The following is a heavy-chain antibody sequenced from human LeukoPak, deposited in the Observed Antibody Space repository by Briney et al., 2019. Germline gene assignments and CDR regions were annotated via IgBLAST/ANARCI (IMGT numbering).Heavy chain of an antibody. Sequence: SETLSLTCAVYGGSFSGYYWSWIRQPPGKGLEWIGEINHSGSTNYNPSLKSRVTISVDTSKNQFSLKLSSVTAADTAVYYCARGWASSGWTYYYYGMDVWGQGTTVTVSS. J-gene: IGHJ6*02. CDR1: GGSFSGYY. CDR2: INHSGST. CDR3: ARGWASSGWTYYYYGMDV. V-gene: IGHV4-34*01. D-gene: IGHD6-19*01.